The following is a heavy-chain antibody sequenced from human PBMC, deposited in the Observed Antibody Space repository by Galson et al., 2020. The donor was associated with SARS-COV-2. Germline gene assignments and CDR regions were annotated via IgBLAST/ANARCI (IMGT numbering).Heavy chain of an antibody. CDR3: ARHSANITMIVVGGGEGAFDI. CDR1: GFTHRSYA. Sequence: GGSLRLSCDASGFTHRSYAMHWVRQAPGKGLEWVAVISYDGSHKYYVDSVKGRFTISRDNSKNTLYLQMNSLRAEDTAVYYCARHSANITMIVVGGGEGAFDIWGQGTMVTVSS. J-gene: IGHJ3*02. D-gene: IGHD3-22*01. V-gene: IGHV3-30*04. CDR2: ISYDGSHK.